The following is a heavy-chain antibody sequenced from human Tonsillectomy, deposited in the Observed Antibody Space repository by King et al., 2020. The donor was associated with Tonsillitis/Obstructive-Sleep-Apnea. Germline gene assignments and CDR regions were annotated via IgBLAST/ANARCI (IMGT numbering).Heavy chain of an antibody. Sequence: QLVQSGAEVKRPGASVKVSCKASGYTFTSYGFSWVRQAPGQGLEWMGWIGAYNGNTNSAQKFQGRVTMTTDTSTSTAYLDLRSLRSDDTAVYYCATYRYNYYYMDVWGKGTTVTVSS. V-gene: IGHV1-18*01. CDR1: GYTFTSYG. CDR2: IGAYNGNT. CDR3: ATYRYNYYYMDV. J-gene: IGHJ6*03. D-gene: IGHD3-16*02.